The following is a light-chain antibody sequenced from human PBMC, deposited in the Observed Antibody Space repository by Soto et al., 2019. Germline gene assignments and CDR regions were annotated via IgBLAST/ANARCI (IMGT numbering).Light chain of an antibody. CDR3: LQDYTYFWM. V-gene: IGKV1-6*01. Sequence: IQITQSPSTLSGTVGDRVTITCRASQGISSYLAWYQQKPGKAPKLLIYGASSLQGGVSSRFSGSGFGTDFTLTISSLQPEYSATYYCLQDYTYFWMFGQGTKVDIK. J-gene: IGKJ1*01. CDR2: GAS. CDR1: QGISSY.